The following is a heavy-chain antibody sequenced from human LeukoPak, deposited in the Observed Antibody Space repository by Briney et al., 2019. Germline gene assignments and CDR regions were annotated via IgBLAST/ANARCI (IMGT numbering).Heavy chain of an antibody. CDR2: IYTSGST. V-gene: IGHV4-4*07. CDR1: GGSISSYY. Sequence: NPSETLSLTCTVSGGSISSYYWSWIRQPAGKGLEWIRRIYTSGSTNYNPSLKSRVTMSVDTSKNQFSLKLSSVTAADTAVYYCARGLVTMVRGVRPNDAFDIWGQGTMVTVSS. CDR3: ARGLVTMVRGVRPNDAFDI. J-gene: IGHJ3*02. D-gene: IGHD3-10*01.